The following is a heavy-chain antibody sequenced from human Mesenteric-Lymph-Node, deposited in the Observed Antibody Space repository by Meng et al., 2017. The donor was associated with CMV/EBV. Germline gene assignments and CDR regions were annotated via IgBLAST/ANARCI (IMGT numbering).Heavy chain of an antibody. CDR3: ARGYTTYYYYYGMDV. D-gene: IGHD5-24*01. CDR1: GYTFTSYY. J-gene: IGHJ6*02. V-gene: IGHV1-46*01. Sequence: ASVKVSCKASGYTFTSYYMHWVRQAPGQGLEWMGIINPSGGSTSYAQKFQGRVTMTRDTSTSTVYMELSSLRSEDTAVYYCARGYTTYYYYYGMDVWGQGTTVTVSS. CDR2: INPSGGST.